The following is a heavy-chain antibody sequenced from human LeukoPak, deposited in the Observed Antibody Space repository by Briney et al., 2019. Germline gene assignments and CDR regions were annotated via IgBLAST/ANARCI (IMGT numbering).Heavy chain of an antibody. J-gene: IGHJ4*02. Sequence: GGSLRLSCAASGFTFTSYAMTWVRQAPGKGLQWVSAISGSGGSTYYADSVKGRFTISRDNSKNTLYLQVNSLRAEGTAVYYCAKGGLYCSSATCWYYFDYWGRGTLVTVSS. CDR2: ISGSGGST. CDR1: GFTFTSYA. V-gene: IGHV3-23*01. D-gene: IGHD2-2*01. CDR3: AKGGLYCSSATCWYYFDY.